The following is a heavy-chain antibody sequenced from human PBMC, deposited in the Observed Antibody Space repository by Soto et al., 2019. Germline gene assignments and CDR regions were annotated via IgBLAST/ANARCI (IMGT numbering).Heavy chain of an antibody. D-gene: IGHD5-12*01. Sequence: EVQLLESGGGLVQPGGSLRLSCAASGFTFSSFAMSWVRQAPGKGLEWVSAISGSGGSTHYADSVKGRFTVSRDNSKNTLYLQMNSLRAEDTAVYYCAKELGDGYATGVYYYGMDVWGQGTTVTVSS. J-gene: IGHJ6*02. CDR1: GFTFSSFA. V-gene: IGHV3-23*01. CDR2: ISGSGGST. CDR3: AKELGDGYATGVYYYGMDV.